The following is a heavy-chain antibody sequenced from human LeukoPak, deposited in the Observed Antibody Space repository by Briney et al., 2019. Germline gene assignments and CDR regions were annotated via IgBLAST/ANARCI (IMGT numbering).Heavy chain of an antibody. J-gene: IGHJ4*02. V-gene: IGHV1-8*01. CDR2: MNPNSGNT. CDR3: ARAYDSSGYYSDY. Sequence: ASVKVSCKASGYTFTSYDNNWVRQATGQGLEWMGWMNPNSGNTGYAQKFQGRVTMTRNTSISTAYMELSSLRSEDTAVYYCARAYDSSGYYSDYWGQGTLVTVSS. D-gene: IGHD3-22*01. CDR1: GYTFTSYD.